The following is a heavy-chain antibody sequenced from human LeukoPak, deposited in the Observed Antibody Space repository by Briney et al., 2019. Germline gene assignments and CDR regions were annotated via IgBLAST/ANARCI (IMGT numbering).Heavy chain of an antibody. CDR3: ARMALTYYYDSSGYRGFDY. CDR2: INSDGSST. V-gene: IGHV3-74*01. CDR1: GFTFSSYW. J-gene: IGHJ4*02. Sequence: GGPLRLSCAASGFTFSSYWMHWVRQAPGKGLVWVSRINSDGSSTSYADSVKGRFAISRDNAKNTLYLQMNSLRAEDTAVYYCARMALTYYYDSSGYRGFDYWGQGTLVTVSS. D-gene: IGHD3-22*01.